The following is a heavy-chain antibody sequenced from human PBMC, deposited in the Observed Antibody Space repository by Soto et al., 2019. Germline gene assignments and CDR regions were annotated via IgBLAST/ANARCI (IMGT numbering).Heavy chain of an antibody. CDR2: ISAYNGNT. Sequence: ASVTVSCQTSGYSFTSYGISWVRQAPGQGLEWMGWISAYNGNTNYAQKLQGRVTMTTDTSTSTAYMELRSLRSDDTAVYYCARDRDNWFDPWGQGTLVTVSS. V-gene: IGHV1-18*01. J-gene: IGHJ5*02. CDR3: ARDRDNWFDP. CDR1: GYSFTSYG.